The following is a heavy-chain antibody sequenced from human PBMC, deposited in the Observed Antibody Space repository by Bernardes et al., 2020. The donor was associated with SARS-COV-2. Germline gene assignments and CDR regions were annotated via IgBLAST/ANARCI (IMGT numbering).Heavy chain of an antibody. CDR2: IRSKANSHAT. Sequence: GGSLRLSCAGWGFSFSDSAIHWVRQASGKGLEWVGRIRSKANSHATSSAASVQGRFTISRDDSKNTAYLQMNSLKTEDTAVYYCTIRLVPVGTFDYWGQGTLVTVSS. D-gene: IGHD6-13*01. CDR1: GFSFSDSA. J-gene: IGHJ4*02. CDR3: TIRLVPVGTFDY. V-gene: IGHV3-73*01.